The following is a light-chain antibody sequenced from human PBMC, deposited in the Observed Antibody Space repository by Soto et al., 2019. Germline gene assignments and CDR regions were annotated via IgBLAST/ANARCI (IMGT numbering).Light chain of an antibody. CDR2: GAF. J-gene: IGKJ1*01. CDR3: QQYNDWPPWT. CDR1: QSVSSSY. Sequence: EIVLTQSPGTLSLSPGERATLSCRASQSVSSSYLAWYQQKPGQAPRLLIYGAFTRATGIPPRFSGSGSGTEFTLTISSLQSEDFGIYYCQQYNDWPPWTFGQGTKVDIK. V-gene: IGKV3-15*01.